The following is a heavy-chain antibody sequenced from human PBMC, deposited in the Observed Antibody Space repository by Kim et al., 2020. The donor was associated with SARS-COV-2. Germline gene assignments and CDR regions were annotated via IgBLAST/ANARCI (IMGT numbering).Heavy chain of an antibody. Sequence: SETLSLTCAVYGGSFSGYYWSLIRQPPGKGLEWIGEINHSGSTNYNPSLKSRVTISVDTSKNQFSLKLRSVTAADTAVYYCARVPTRYYYDSSGARGLRCAFGIWGQGKMVTVSS. J-gene: IGHJ3*02. CDR1: GGSFSGYY. CDR3: ARVPTRYYYDSSGARGLRCAFGI. D-gene: IGHD3-22*01. V-gene: IGHV4-34*01. CDR2: INHSGST.